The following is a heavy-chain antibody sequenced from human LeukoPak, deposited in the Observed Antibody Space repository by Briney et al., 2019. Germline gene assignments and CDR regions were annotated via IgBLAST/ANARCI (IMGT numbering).Heavy chain of an antibody. J-gene: IGHJ4*02. Sequence: GGSLRLSCAASGFRFSDYHMTWIRQAPGKGLEWISYISTTGNTIFYADSVKGRFTVSRDENSLFLQLNSLRAEDTAVYYCAKVGGYSYPYYFDYWGQGTLVTVSS. CDR1: GFRFSDYH. D-gene: IGHD5-18*01. CDR3: AKVGGYSYPYYFDY. V-gene: IGHV3-11*01. CDR2: ISTTGNTI.